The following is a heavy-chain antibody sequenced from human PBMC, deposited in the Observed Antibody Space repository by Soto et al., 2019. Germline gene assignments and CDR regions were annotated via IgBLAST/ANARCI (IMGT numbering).Heavy chain of an antibody. CDR3: AKDWKTGTMDY. J-gene: IGHJ4*02. D-gene: IGHD1-1*01. CDR2: ISYDGSNK. CDR1: GFTFSSYG. V-gene: IGHV3-30*18. Sequence: QVQLVESGGGVVQPGRSLRLSCAASGFTFSSYGMHWVRQAPGKGLGWVAVISYDGSNKYYADSVKGRFTISRDNSKNPLYLQMNSLRAEDTAVYYCAKDWKTGTMDYWGKGTLVTVSS.